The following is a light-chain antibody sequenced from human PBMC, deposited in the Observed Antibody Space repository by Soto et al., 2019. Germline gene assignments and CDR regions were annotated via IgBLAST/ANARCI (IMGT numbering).Light chain of an antibody. V-gene: IGLV2-14*03. CDR3: SSYTRSSNLL. Sequence: QSALTQPASLSGSLGQSITISCTGATSDVGGYNSVSWYQQHPGKAPKLIIYDVTDRPSGISNRFSGSKSGNTDSLTISGLQAEDEAYYYCSSYTRSSNLLFXGGTKVTVL. J-gene: IGLJ3*02. CDR1: TSDVGGYNS. CDR2: DVT.